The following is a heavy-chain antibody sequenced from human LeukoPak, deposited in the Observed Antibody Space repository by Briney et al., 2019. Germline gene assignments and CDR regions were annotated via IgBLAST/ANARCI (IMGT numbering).Heavy chain of an antibody. J-gene: IGHJ4*02. CDR1: GYSISSGYY. D-gene: IGHD6-19*01. Sequence: SETLSLTCAVSGYSISSGYYWGWIRQPPGKGLEWIGNIYHSGSTYYNPSLKSRVTRSVDTSKNQFSLKVSSVNAADTAVYYCARWIAVAGPTDYWGQGTLVIVSS. CDR2: IYHSGST. V-gene: IGHV4-38-2*01. CDR3: ARWIAVAGPTDY.